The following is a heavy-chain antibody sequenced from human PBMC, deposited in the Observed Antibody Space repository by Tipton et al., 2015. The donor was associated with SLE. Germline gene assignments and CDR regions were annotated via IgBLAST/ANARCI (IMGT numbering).Heavy chain of an antibody. D-gene: IGHD2-21*02. Sequence: GLVKPSETLSLTCTVSGGSINDFYWSWVRQPPGKGLEWIGYIYYSGSTNYNPSLKSRVTISVDTSKTQFSLKLTSVAAADTAVYYCARGMVTWRGAILGVDVWGQGTTVNVSS. CDR2: IYYSGST. V-gene: IGHV4-59*08. CDR1: GGSINDFY. CDR3: ARGMVTWRGAILGVDV. J-gene: IGHJ6*02.